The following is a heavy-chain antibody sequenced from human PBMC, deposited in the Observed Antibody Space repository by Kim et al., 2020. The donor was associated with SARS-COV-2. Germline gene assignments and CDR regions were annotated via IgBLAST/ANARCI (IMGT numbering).Heavy chain of an antibody. Sequence: GGSLRLSCAASGFTFRSYSMHWVRQAPGKGLEWVSFITSGGSNKYYADSVKGRFTISRDNSKNSLYLQMNSLRAEDTAVYYCAKDLAASPRGVDYWGQGTLVTVSS. J-gene: IGHJ4*02. CDR3: AKDLAASPRGVDY. V-gene: IGHV3-30*18. CDR2: ITSGGSNK. CDR1: GFTFRSYS. D-gene: IGHD2-15*01.